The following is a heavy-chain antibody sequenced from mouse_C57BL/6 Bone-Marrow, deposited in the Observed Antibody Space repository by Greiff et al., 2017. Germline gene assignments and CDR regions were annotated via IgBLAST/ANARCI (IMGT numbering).Heavy chain of an antibody. CDR2: IRNKANGYTT. D-gene: IGHD2-1*01. Sequence: EVHLVESGGGLVQPGGSLSLSCAASGFTFTDYYMSWVRQPPGKALEWLGFIRNKANGYTTEYSASVKGRFTISRDNSQSILYLQMNALRAEDSATYYCARSPYGSYPWFAYWGQGTLVTVSA. J-gene: IGHJ3*01. V-gene: IGHV7-3*01. CDR3: ARSPYGSYPWFAY. CDR1: GFTFTDYY.